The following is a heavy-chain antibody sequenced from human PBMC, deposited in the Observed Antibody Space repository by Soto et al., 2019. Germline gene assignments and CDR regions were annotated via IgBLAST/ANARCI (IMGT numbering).Heavy chain of an antibody. CDR3: ATLVDQNAVDYYYYYGMDV. D-gene: IGHD6-19*01. Sequence: ASVKVSCKASGYTFTGYYMHWVRQAPGQGLEWMGWINPNSGGTNYAQKFQGRVTMTGDTSISTAYMELSRLRSDDTAVYYCATLVDQNAVDYYYYYGMDVWGQGTTVTVSS. V-gene: IGHV1-2*02. J-gene: IGHJ6*02. CDR1: GYTFTGYY. CDR2: INPNSGGT.